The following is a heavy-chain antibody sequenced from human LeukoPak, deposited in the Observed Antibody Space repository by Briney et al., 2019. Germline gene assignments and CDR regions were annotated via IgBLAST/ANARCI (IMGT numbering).Heavy chain of an antibody. CDR2: ISSSGSTI. D-gene: IGHD2-2*02. J-gene: IGHJ4*02. Sequence: GGTLRLSCAASGFTFSSYGMSWVRQAPGKGLEWVSAISSSGSTIYYADSVKGRFTISRDNAKNSLYLQMNSLRAEDTAVYYCARELVVVVPAAIAGDDYWGQGTLVTVSS. CDR3: ARELVVVVPAAIAGDDY. V-gene: IGHV3-21*04. CDR1: GFTFSSYG.